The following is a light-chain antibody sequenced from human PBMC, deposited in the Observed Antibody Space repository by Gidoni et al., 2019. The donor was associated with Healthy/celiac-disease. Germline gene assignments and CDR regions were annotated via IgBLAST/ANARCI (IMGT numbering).Light chain of an antibody. CDR1: QSISSY. J-gene: IGKJ1*01. Sequence: DIHMTPSPSSLSASVGDRVTITCRASQSISSYLHWYQQKPGKAPKLLIYAASSLQSGVPSRFSGSGSGTDFTLTISSLQPEDFATYYCQQSYSNPPTFGQGTKVEIK. V-gene: IGKV1-39*01. CDR2: AAS. CDR3: QQSYSNPPT.